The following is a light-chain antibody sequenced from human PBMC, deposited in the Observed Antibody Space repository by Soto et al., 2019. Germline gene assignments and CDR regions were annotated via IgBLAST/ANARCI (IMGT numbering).Light chain of an antibody. CDR2: GAS. J-gene: IGKJ1*01. CDR3: QQYSSTFWT. Sequence: EIVLTQSPGTLSLSPGERATLSCRASQSISSSYLAWYQQKPGQAHRLLVYGASSRATGIPDRFSGSGSGTDFTLTISRLEPEDFALYYCQQYSSTFWTFGQGTKVEIK. V-gene: IGKV3-20*01. CDR1: QSISSSY.